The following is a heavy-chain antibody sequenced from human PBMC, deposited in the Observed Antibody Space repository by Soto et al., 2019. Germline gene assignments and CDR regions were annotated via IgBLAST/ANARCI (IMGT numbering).Heavy chain of an antibody. CDR1: GFTFSSYA. D-gene: IGHD3-10*01. V-gene: IGHV3-7*01. CDR3: AITIAHDY. CDR2: IKQDGSEK. Sequence: GSLRLSCAASGFTFSSYAMSWVRQAPGKGLEWVANIKQDGSEKYYVDSVKGRFTISRDNAKNSLYLQMNSLRAEDTAVYYCAITIAHDYWGQGTLVTVSS. J-gene: IGHJ4*02.